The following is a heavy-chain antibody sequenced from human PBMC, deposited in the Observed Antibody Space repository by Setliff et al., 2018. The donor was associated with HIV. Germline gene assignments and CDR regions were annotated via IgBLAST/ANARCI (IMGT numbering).Heavy chain of an antibody. J-gene: IGHJ4*02. Sequence: SGGSGFTFSDYYMTWLRRAPGRGLEWVANIKQDGSDMHYIESVKGRFTIFRDNAKNSVFLQMNSLRAEDTGVYYCATQTGFYNSHWYDYWGQGTMVTVSS. CDR3: ATQTGFYNSHWYDY. CDR1: GFTFSDYY. V-gene: IGHV3-7*01. CDR2: IKQDGSDM. D-gene: IGHD6-13*01.